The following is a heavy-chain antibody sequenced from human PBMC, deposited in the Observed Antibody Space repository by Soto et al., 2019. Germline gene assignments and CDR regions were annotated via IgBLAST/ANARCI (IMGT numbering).Heavy chain of an antibody. D-gene: IGHD6-6*01. V-gene: IGHV4-61*01. CDR1: GGSVSSGSYY. CDR2: IYYSGST. CDR3: ARVPRKGYYFDY. Sequence: SETLSLTCTVSGGSVSSGSYYWSWIRQPPGKGLEWIGYIYYSGSTNYNPSLKSRVTISVDTSKNQFSLKLSSVTAADTAVYYCARVPRKGYYFDYWGQGTLVTVSS. J-gene: IGHJ4*02.